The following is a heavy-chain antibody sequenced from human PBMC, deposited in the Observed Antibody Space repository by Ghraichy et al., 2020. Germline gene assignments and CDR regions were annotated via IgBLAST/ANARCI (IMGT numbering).Heavy chain of an antibody. V-gene: IGHV3-30*02. D-gene: IGHD6-6*01. CDR1: GFTFDNYD. Sequence: GGSLRLSCAASGFTFDNYDMHWVRQAPGKGLEWVAFIRYNGDTKYYVGSVKGRFTISRDNSKNTLYLQMNSLRADDTAVYYCANLAYSRSSGSHDYYYMDVWGKGTTVTVSS. CDR3: ANLAYSRSSGSHDYYYMDV. J-gene: IGHJ6*03. CDR2: IRYNGDTK.